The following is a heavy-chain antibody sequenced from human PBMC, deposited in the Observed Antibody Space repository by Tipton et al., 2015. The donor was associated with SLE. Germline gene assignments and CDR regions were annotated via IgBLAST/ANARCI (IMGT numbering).Heavy chain of an antibody. V-gene: IGHV4-39*07. D-gene: IGHD3-16*02. Sequence: TLSLTCTVSGGSISSHYWGWIRQPPGKGLEWIGSIYYSGSTYYNPSLKSRVTISVDTSKNQFSLKLSSVTAADTAVYYCARIGVGGVIATDAFDIWGQGTMVTVSS. CDR3: ARIGVGGVIATDAFDI. CDR2: IYYSGST. J-gene: IGHJ3*02. CDR1: GGSISSHY.